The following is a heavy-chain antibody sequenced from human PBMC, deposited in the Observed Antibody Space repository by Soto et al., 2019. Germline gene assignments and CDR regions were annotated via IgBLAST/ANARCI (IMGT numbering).Heavy chain of an antibody. CDR3: ARIVGADRRWFDP. D-gene: IGHD1-26*01. J-gene: IGHJ5*02. V-gene: IGHV1-18*01. Sequence: GALVQVSCKASGYTFPIYGSTWGRQAPGQGLEWMGWISAYNGNTNYAQKLQGRVTMTTDTSTSTAYMELRSLRSDDTAVYYCARIVGADRRWFDPWGQGTLVTVSS. CDR1: GYTFPIYG. CDR2: ISAYNGNT.